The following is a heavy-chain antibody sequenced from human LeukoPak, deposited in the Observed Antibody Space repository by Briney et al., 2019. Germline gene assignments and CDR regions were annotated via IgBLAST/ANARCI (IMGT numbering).Heavy chain of an antibody. V-gene: IGHV4-30-2*01. Sequence: SETLSLTCTVSGGSISSGGYYWSWIRQPPGKGLEWIGYIYHSGSTYYNPSLKSRVTISVDRSKNQFSLKLSSVTAADTVVYYCARPGPYGDYGYYYYYGMDVWGQGTTVTVSS. CDR2: IYHSGST. CDR3: ARPGPYGDYGYYYYYGMDV. D-gene: IGHD4-17*01. J-gene: IGHJ6*02. CDR1: GGSISSGGYY.